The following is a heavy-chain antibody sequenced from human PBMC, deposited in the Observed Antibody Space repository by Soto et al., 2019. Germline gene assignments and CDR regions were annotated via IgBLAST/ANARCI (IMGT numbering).Heavy chain of an antibody. Sequence: SVKVSCKASGGTFSSYAISWVRQAPGQGLEWMGGIIPIFGTANYAQKFQGRVTITADKSTSTAYMELSSLRSEDTAVYYCARGGDCSGGSCYQSYWGQGTLVTVS. J-gene: IGHJ4*02. CDR2: IIPIFGTA. CDR3: ARGGDCSGGSCYQSY. V-gene: IGHV1-69*06. D-gene: IGHD2-15*01. CDR1: GGTFSSYA.